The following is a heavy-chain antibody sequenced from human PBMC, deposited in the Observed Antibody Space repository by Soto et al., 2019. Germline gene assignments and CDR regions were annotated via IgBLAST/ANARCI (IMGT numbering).Heavy chain of an antibody. Sequence: EVQLLESGGGLVQPGGSLRLSCAASGFTFSSYAMSWVRQAPGKGLEWVSTTSAGGGTTYYTDSVKGRFTISRDNSKNTLNLQMNSLRAEDTAIYYCSKGMRGYHYALRLDPWGQGTLVTVSS. CDR3: SKGMRGYHYALRLDP. CDR2: TSAGGGTT. CDR1: GFTFSSYA. V-gene: IGHV3-23*01. D-gene: IGHD5-18*01. J-gene: IGHJ5*02.